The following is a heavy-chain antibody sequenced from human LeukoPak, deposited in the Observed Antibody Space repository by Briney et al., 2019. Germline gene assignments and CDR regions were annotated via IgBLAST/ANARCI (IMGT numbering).Heavy chain of an antibody. CDR3: ARGFVDYWSGYYRRDWFDP. CDR2: MSPNNGKT. D-gene: IGHD3-3*01. V-gene: IGHV1-8*03. Sequence: GASVKVSCKASGYTFTNFDINWVRQATGQRLEWMGRMSPNNGKTDYAQKFQGRVTITRDTSINTVYMELSSLRSDDTAVYYCARGFVDYWSGYYRRDWFDPWGQGTLVTVSS. CDR1: GYTFTNFD. J-gene: IGHJ5*02.